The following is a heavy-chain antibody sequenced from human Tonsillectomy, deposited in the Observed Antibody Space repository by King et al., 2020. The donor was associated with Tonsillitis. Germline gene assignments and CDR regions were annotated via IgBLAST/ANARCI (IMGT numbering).Heavy chain of an antibody. V-gene: IGHV3-20*04. CDR1: GFTFGDYG. D-gene: IGHD3-10*01. CDR2: INWNGGST. J-gene: IGHJ5*02. CDR3: ARDPTPYYFDSGSRKITWFDP. Sequence: VQLVESGGGVVRPGGSLRLSCAASGFTFGDYGMSWVRQAPGKGLEWVSIINWNGGSTGYADSVKGRFTISRDNAKNSLYLQMNSLRAEDTAFYYCARDPTPYYFDSGSRKITWFDPWAQGTLVTVSS.